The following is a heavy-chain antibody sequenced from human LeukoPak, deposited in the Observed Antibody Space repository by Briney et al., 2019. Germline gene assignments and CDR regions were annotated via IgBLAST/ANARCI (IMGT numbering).Heavy chain of an antibody. CDR2: ITDDGYNT. Sequence: GGSLRLSCAASGLTFSTYSMNWVRQAPGKGLEWVSTITDDGYNTYSADSVKGRITFSRDNSKNTLSLQLRSLRAEDTAVYYCAKDLSYTSGASDHWGQGTLVTVSS. D-gene: IGHD6-19*01. J-gene: IGHJ4*02. CDR1: GLTFSTYS. V-gene: IGHV3-23*01. CDR3: AKDLSYTSGASDH.